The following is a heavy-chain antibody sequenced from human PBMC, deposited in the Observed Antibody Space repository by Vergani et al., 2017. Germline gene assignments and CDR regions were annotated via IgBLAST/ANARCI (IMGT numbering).Heavy chain of an antibody. CDR2: ISGSGGSK. CDR1: GFTFSSYA. D-gene: IGHD3-3*01. Sequence: EVQLLESGGGLVQPGGSLRLSCAASGFTFSSYAMSWVRQAPGKGLEWVSAISGSGGSKYYADSVKGRFTSSRDNSKNTLYLQMNSQRAEDTAVYYCAKGDYDFWSGYYFGGHFDYWGQGTLVTVSS. J-gene: IGHJ4*02. V-gene: IGHV3-23*01. CDR3: AKGDYDFWSGYYFGGHFDY.